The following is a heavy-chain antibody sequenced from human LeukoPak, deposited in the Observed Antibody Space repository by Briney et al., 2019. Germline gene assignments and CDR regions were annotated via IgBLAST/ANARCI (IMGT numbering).Heavy chain of an antibody. CDR2: VYSNGRT. D-gene: IGHD2-2*01. V-gene: IGHV4-4*07. Sequence: PSETLSLTCTVSGGSIISYYWSWIRQPAGKGLDWLGHVYSNGRTNYNPSLKSRVTMSVDTSRNQFSLRLNSVTAADTGLYYCARGDCSSTICYSPMDVWGKGTTVTVSS. CDR1: GGSIISYY. J-gene: IGHJ6*03. CDR3: ARGDCSSTICYSPMDV.